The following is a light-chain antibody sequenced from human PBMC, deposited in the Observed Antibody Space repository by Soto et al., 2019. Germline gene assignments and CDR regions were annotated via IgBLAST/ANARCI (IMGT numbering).Light chain of an antibody. V-gene: IGKV2-28*01. CDR1: QSLLHSNGYNY. CDR3: MQALQTPRT. CDR2: LAY. Sequence: DIVMTQSPLSLPVTPGEPASISCRSSQSLLHSNGYNYLDWYLQKPGQSPQLLIYLAYNRASGVPDRFSGRGSLTDFTLKISRVEAEDVGVYYCMQALQTPRTFGQGTKVEIK. J-gene: IGKJ1*01.